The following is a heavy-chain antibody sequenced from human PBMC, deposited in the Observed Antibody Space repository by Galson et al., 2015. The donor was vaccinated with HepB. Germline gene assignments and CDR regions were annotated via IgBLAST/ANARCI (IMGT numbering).Heavy chain of an antibody. J-gene: IGHJ6*02. Sequence: SLRLSCAASGFTVSSNYMSWVRQASGKGLEWVSVIYSGGSTYYADSVRGRFTISRHNSKNTLYLQMNSLRAEDTAVYYCARQIGGYSGYYYYYYGMDVWGQGTTVTVSS. CDR1: GFTVSSNY. V-gene: IGHV3-53*04. CDR2: IYSGGST. D-gene: IGHD5-12*01. CDR3: ARQIGGYSGYYYYYYGMDV.